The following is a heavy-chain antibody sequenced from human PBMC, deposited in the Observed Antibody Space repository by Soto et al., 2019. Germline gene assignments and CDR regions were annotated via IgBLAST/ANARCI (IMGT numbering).Heavy chain of an antibody. V-gene: IGHV3-30-3*01. CDR1: GFTFSTYA. Sequence: QVQLVESGGGVVQPGRSLRLSCAASGFTFSTYAINWVRQAPGKGLEWVGAIAYDGSKEYFVDSLKGRFTISRDNSNNTLSLQMNSLRPEDTAVYYWARGTRYGSGFGGDAFDIWGRGTLVTVSS. D-gene: IGHD3-10*01. CDR2: IAYDGSKE. CDR3: ARGTRYGSGFGGDAFDI. J-gene: IGHJ2*01.